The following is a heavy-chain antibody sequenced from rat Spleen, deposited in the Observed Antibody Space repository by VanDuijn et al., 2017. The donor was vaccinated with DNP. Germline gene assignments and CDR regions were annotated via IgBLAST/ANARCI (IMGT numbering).Heavy chain of an antibody. J-gene: IGHJ3*01. CDR3: VRPDVYYGLEDWFAC. V-gene: IGHV5-31*01. Sequence: EVQLVESGGGPVQPGRSLKLSCVASGFIFSNYWMTWIRQAPGKGLEWVASISHEGSSTYYGDSVKGRFTISRDNAKSTRYLQMNMLRSEDTATYYCVRPDVYYGLEDWFACWGQGTLVTVSS. CDR1: GFIFSNYW. CDR2: ISHEGSST. D-gene: IGHD1-6*01.